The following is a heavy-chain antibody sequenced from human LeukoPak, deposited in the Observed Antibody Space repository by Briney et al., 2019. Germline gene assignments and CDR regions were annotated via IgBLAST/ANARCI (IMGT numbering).Heavy chain of an antibody. D-gene: IGHD6-13*01. CDR1: GFTFSSYE. J-gene: IGHJ4*02. Sequence: GGSLRLSCAASGFTFSSYEMNGVRPAPGKGLEWVSSISSGSTYIFYADSVKGRFTISRDNSKNTLYLQMNSLRAEDTAVYYCARAAAGKWGCFDYWGQGTLATVSS. CDR2: ISSGSTYI. V-gene: IGHV3-21*01. CDR3: ARAAAGKWGCFDY.